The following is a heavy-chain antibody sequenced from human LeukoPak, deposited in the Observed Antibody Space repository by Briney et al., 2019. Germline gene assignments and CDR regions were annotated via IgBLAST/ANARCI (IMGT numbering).Heavy chain of an antibody. J-gene: IGHJ5*02. D-gene: IGHD5-18*01. Sequence: SETLSLTCTVSGGSISSYYWSWIRQPPGKGLEWIGYIYYSGSTNYNPSLKSRVTISVDTSKNQFSLKLSSVTAADTAVYYCARGRVAAMVPWFDPWGQGTLVTVSS. CDR3: ARGRVAAMVPWFDP. CDR1: GGSISSYY. V-gene: IGHV4-59*12. CDR2: IYYSGST.